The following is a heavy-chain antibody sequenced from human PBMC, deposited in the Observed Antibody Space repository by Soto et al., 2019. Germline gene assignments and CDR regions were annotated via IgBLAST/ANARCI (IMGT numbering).Heavy chain of an antibody. CDR1: GFTFSSYW. CDR2: INSDGSST. J-gene: IGHJ6*02. Sequence: GGSLRLSCAASGFTFSSYWMHWVRQAPGKGLVWVSRINSDGSSTSYADSVKGRFTISRYNAKNTLYLQMNSLRAEDTAVYYCARVDHDFWSGYPQHNYYYYGMDVWGQGTTVTVSS. D-gene: IGHD3-3*01. V-gene: IGHV3-74*01. CDR3: ARVDHDFWSGYPQHNYYYYGMDV.